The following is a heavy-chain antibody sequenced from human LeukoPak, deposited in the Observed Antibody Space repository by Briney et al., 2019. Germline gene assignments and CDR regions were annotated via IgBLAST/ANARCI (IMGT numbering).Heavy chain of an antibody. CDR1: GYTFTSYY. D-gene: IGHD1-7*01. CDR3: ARGELRLDAFDI. Sequence: ASVKVSCKASGYTFTSYYMHWVRQAPGQGLEWMGIINPSGGSTSYAQKFQGRVTMTRDTSTSTVYMELNGLRSEDTAVYYCARGELRLDAFDIWGQGTMVTVSS. J-gene: IGHJ3*02. V-gene: IGHV1-46*01. CDR2: INPSGGST.